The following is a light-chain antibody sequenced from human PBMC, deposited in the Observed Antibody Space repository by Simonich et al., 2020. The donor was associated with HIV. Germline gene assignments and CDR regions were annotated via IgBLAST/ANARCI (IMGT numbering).Light chain of an antibody. CDR3: QSYDSSLSGWV. CDR1: SSNIGSDT. J-gene: IGLJ3*02. CDR2: SNN. V-gene: IGLV1-44*01. Sequence: SVLTQPPSASGTPGQRVTISCSGSSSNIGSDTVNWYQQLPGTAPKLLIYSNNQRPSGVPDRCSAAESGTSASLAITGLQAEDEADYYCQSYDSSLSGWVFGGGTKVTVL.